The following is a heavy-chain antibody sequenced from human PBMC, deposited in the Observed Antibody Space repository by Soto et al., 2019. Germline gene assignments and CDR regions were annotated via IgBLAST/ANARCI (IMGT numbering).Heavy chain of an antibody. Sequence: GGSLRLACAASGFTFSDYYMSWIRQAPGKGLEWLSYLSASGTTIYYADSVKGRFTISRDNAKNSLYLQMNSLRAEDTAVYYCARDHDAFDIWGQGTMVTVSS. J-gene: IGHJ3*02. CDR2: LSASGTTI. CDR3: ARDHDAFDI. CDR1: GFTFSDYY. V-gene: IGHV3-11*01.